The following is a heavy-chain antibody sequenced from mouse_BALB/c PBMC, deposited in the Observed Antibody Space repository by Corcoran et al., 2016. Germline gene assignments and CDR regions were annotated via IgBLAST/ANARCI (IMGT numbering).Heavy chain of an antibody. CDR3: ARSSSFAY. CDR1: GYTFSSYW. V-gene: IGHV1-9*01. Sequence: QVQLQQSGAELMKPGASVKISCKATGYTFSSYWIEWVKQRPGHGLEWIGEILPGSGSTNYNEKFKGKATFTADTSSNTAYMQLSRLTSEDPAVYYCARSSSFAYWGQGTLVTVSA. J-gene: IGHJ3*01. CDR2: ILPGSGST.